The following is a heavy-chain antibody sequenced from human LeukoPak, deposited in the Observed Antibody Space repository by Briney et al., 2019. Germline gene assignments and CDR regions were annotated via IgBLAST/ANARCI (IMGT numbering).Heavy chain of an antibody. J-gene: IGHJ4*02. CDR2: ISGYNGNT. CDR3: ARNGFRYSSRYFDY. V-gene: IGHV1-18*01. D-gene: IGHD6-13*01. Sequence: ASVKVSCKASGYTFTNYGINWVRQAPGQGLEWMGGISGYNGNTNYAQQFRGRVTMTTDTSTSTAYMELKSLRFDDTAVYYCARNGFRYSSRYFDYWGQGTLVTVSS. CDR1: GYTFTNYG.